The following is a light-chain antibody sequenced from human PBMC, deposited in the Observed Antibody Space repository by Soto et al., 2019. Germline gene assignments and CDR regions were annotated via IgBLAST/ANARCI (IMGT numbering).Light chain of an antibody. J-gene: IGKJ4*01. CDR1: QDTRNY. CDR3: QQYNSLPA. V-gene: IGKV1-33*01. Sequence: DIQMTQSPSSLSASVGDRVTITCQASQDTRNYLNWYQQKPGKDPKLLIYDASNLEIGVPSRFSGSGSGTDFTFTISSLQPEDIATYYCQQYNSLPAFGGGTKVEIK. CDR2: DAS.